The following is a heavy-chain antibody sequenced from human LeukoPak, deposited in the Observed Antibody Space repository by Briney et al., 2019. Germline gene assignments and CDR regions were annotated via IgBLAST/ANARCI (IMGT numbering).Heavy chain of an antibody. CDR2: IYTSGST. CDR3: ARESAAKPKAAYYYGSGRGWFDP. Sequence: SETLSLTCTVSGGSISSYYWSWIRQPAGKGLEWIGRIYTSGSTNYSPSLKSRVTMSVDTSKNQFSLKLSSVTAADTAVYYCARESAAKPKAAYYYGSGRGWFDPWGQGTLVTVSS. V-gene: IGHV4-4*07. CDR1: GGSISSYY. D-gene: IGHD3-10*01. J-gene: IGHJ5*02.